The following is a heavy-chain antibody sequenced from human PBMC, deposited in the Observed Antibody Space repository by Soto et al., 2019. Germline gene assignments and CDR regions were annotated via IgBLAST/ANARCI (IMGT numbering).Heavy chain of an antibody. CDR1: GGSISNYY. V-gene: IGHV4-59*08. CDR2: NYYSGST. Sequence: QVQLQESGPGLVKPSETLSLTCTVSGGSISNYYWSWIRQPPGKGLEWIGYNYYSGSTRYNPSLTSRSTISVDTSKNQSSLKLSSVTAADTAVYYCARHGPIAAAGTVFDYWGQGTLVTVSS. D-gene: IGHD6-13*01. CDR3: ARHGPIAAAGTVFDY. J-gene: IGHJ4*02.